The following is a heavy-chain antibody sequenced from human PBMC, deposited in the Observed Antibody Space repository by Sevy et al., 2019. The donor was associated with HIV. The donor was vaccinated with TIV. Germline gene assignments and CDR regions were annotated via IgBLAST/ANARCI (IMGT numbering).Heavy chain of an antibody. CDR2: IWYDGSNK. CDR3: ARANKRYCSSTSCYGMDV. D-gene: IGHD2-2*01. CDR1: GFTFSSYG. J-gene: IGHJ6*02. Sequence: GGSLRLSCAASGFTFSSYGMHWDRQAPGKGLEWVAVIWYDGSNKYYAYSVKGRFTISRDNSKNTLYLQMNSLRAEDTAVYYCARANKRYCSSTSCYGMDVWGQGTTVTVSS. V-gene: IGHV3-33*01.